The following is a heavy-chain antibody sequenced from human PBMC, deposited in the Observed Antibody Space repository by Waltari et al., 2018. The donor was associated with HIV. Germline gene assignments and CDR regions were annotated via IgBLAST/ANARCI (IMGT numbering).Heavy chain of an antibody. CDR2: INHSGST. V-gene: IGHV4-34*01. CDR1: GGSFSGYY. Sequence: QVQLQQWGAGLLKPSETLSLTCAVYGGSFSGYYWSWIRQPPGKGLEWIGEINHSGSTNYNPSLKSRVTISVDTSKNQFSLKLSSVTAADTAVYYCARGADSSSWSDYWGQGTLVTVSS. CDR3: ARGADSSSWSDY. J-gene: IGHJ4*02. D-gene: IGHD6-13*01.